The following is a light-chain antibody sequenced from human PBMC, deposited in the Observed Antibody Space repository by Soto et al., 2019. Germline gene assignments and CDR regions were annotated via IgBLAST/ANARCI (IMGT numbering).Light chain of an antibody. CDR2: GAS. J-gene: IGKJ2*01. CDR1: QDIRKD. V-gene: IGKV1-6*01. Sequence: AIQMTQYPSSLSASVGDRVTITCRASQDIRKDLAWYQQKAGKAPQILIYGASTLQSGVASRFSGSGSGTDFTLTISSLQTEDSAAYYCLQDYIYPFTFGQGTKVDI. CDR3: LQDYIYPFT.